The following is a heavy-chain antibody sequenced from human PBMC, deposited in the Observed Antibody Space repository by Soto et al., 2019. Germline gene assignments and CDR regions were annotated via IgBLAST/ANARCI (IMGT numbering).Heavy chain of an antibody. CDR2: IYYSGST. J-gene: IGHJ3*02. D-gene: IGHD2-15*01. Sequence: SETLSLTSTASGGSVTPGSSYCSCLRRPPGKGLEWIGYIYYSGSTNYNPSLKSRVTISVDTPKNQFSLKLSSVTAADTAVYYCAREIGDIVVVVAAGGAFDIWGQGTMVTVSS. CDR1: GGSVTPGSSY. V-gene: IGHV4-61*01. CDR3: AREIGDIVVVVAAGGAFDI.